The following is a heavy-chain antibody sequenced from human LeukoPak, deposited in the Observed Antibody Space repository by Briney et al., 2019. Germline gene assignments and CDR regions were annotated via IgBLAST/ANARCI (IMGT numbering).Heavy chain of an antibody. CDR3: AKDLVVALPPHRAFDI. CDR2: ISGSGGST. D-gene: IGHD2-15*01. Sequence: PGGSLRLSCAASGFTFSSYAMSWVRQAPGKGLEWVSAISGSGGSTYYADSVKGRFTISRDNSKNTLYLQMNSLRAEDTAVYYCAKDLVVALPPHRAFDIWGQGTMVTVSS. CDR1: GFTFSSYA. V-gene: IGHV3-23*01. J-gene: IGHJ3*02.